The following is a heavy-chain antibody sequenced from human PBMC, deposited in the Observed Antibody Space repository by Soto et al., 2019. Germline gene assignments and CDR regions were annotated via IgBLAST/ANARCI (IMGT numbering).Heavy chain of an antibody. CDR1: GFTFSNAW. CDR2: IKSKTDGGTT. D-gene: IGHD3-9*01. Sequence: GGSLRLSCAASGFTFSNAWMSWVRQAPGKGLEWVGRIKSKTDGGTTDYAAPVKGRFTIPRDDSKNTLYLQMNSLKTEDTAVYYCTTPELRYFDWSQLPFDYWGQGTLVTVS. V-gene: IGHV3-15*01. CDR3: TTPELRYFDWSQLPFDY. J-gene: IGHJ4*02.